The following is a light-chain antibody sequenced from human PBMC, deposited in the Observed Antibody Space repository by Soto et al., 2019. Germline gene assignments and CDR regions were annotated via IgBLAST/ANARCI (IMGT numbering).Light chain of an antibody. CDR1: QSVSGW. J-gene: IGKJ2*01. V-gene: IGKV1-5*03. CDR2: QAS. CDR3: QQYNSQYT. Sequence: DIPMTQSPFPLSASVGGRVTITCRASQSVSGWLAWYQQKSGKAPKLLIYQASTLASGVPSRFSGSESGTEFTLTISSLQPDDFATYYCQQYNSQYTFGQGTKVDIK.